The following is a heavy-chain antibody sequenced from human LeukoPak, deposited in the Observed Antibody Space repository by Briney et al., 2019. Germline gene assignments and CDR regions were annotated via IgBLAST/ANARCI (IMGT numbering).Heavy chain of an antibody. D-gene: IGHD5-18*01. CDR3: ARHTAMVTSKLDY. CDR1: GGSFSGYY. J-gene: IGHJ4*02. CDR2: INHSGST. Sequence: SETLSLTCAVYGGSFSGYYWSWIRQPPGKGLEWIGEINHSGSTNYNPSLKSRVTISVDTSKNQFSLKLSSVIAADTAVYYCARHTAMVTSKLDYWGQGTLVTVSS. V-gene: IGHV4-34*01.